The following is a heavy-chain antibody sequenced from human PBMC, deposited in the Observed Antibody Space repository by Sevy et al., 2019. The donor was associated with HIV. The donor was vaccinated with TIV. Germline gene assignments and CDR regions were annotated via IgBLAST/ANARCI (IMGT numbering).Heavy chain of an antibody. Sequence: ASVKVSCKVSGYTLTQLSMHWVRQAPGKGLEWTGSFDPEDGETLYAQKFQGRVTMTEDTSTNTAYMELSSLRSEDTAVYYCATTKDYYDSSGSPFDYWGQGTLVTVS. CDR3: ATTKDYYDSSGSPFDY. CDR1: GYTLTQLS. V-gene: IGHV1-24*01. CDR2: FDPEDGET. J-gene: IGHJ4*02. D-gene: IGHD3-22*01.